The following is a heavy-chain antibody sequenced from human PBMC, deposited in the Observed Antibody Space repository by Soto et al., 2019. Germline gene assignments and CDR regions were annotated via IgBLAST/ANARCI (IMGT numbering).Heavy chain of an antibody. D-gene: IGHD1-26*01. CDR1: GGTFSSYA. J-gene: IGHJ6*02. V-gene: IGHV1-69*13. Sequence: SVKVSCKASGGTFSSYAISWVRQAPGQGPEWMGGIIPIFGTANYAQKFQGRVTITADESTSTAYMELSSLRSEDTAVYYCARPWDLNYYYYGMDVWGQGTTVTVSS. CDR3: ARPWDLNYYYYGMDV. CDR2: IIPIFGTA.